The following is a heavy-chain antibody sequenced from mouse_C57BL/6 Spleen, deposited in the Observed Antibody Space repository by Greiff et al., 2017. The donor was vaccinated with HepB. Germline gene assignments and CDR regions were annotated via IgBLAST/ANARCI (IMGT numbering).Heavy chain of an antibody. Sequence: EVKLEESGGGLVQPGGSMKLSCVASGFTFSNYWMNWVRQSPEKGLEWVAQIRLKSDNYATHYAESVKGRFTISRDDSKSSVYLQMNNLRAEDTGIYYCTEGYYGYLFAYWGQGTLVTVSA. D-gene: IGHD2-2*01. J-gene: IGHJ3*01. V-gene: IGHV6-3*01. CDR2: IRLKSDNYAT. CDR1: GFTFSNYW. CDR3: TEGYYGYLFAY.